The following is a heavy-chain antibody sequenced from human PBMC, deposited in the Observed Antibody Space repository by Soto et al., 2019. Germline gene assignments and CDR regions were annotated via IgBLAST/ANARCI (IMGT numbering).Heavy chain of an antibody. V-gene: IGHV3-30-3*01. CDR2: ISYDGSNK. J-gene: IGHJ5*02. CDR3: ARAGMVVAAPYHH. Sequence: SGGSLRLSCAASGFTFSSYAMHWVRQAPGKGLEWVAVISYDGSNKYYVDSVKGRFTISRDNSKNTLYLQMNSLRAEDTAVYYCARAGMVVAAPYHHWGQGTLVTVSS. D-gene: IGHD2-15*01. CDR1: GFTFSSYA.